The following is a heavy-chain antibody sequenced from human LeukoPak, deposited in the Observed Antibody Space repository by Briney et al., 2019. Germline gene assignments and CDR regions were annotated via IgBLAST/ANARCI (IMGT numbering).Heavy chain of an antibody. CDR2: ISISSNTI. J-gene: IGHJ4*02. Sequence: GGSLRLSCAASGFTFSTYSMNWVRQAPGKGLEWVSYISISSNTIYYADSVKGRFTISRDNAKNSLYLQMNGLRVEDTAVYYCASPYSYSSSWYNAYWGQGTLVTVSS. CDR3: ASPYSYSSSWYNAY. D-gene: IGHD6-13*01. V-gene: IGHV3-48*04. CDR1: GFTFSTYS.